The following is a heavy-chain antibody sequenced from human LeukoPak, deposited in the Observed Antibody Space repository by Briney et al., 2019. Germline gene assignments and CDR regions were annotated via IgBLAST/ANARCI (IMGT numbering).Heavy chain of an antibody. CDR1: GFTFSSYD. CDR3: ARDYIAYDPLDY. D-gene: IGHD3-3*01. V-gene: IGHV3-21*01. CDR2: ISSRSTSI. J-gene: IGHJ4*02. Sequence: GGSLRLSCAASGFTFSSYDMHWVRQAPGKGLEWVASISSRSTSIYYADSVKGRFTISRDNAKSSLYLQMNSLKAEGTAVYWCARDYIAYDPLDYWGQGTLVTVSS.